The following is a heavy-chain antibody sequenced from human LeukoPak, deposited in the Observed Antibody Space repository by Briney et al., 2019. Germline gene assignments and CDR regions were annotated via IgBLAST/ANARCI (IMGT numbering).Heavy chain of an antibody. V-gene: IGHV3-21*01. J-gene: IGHJ4*02. CDR1: GFTFSSYS. CDR3: AMYGYNYGGAFD. Sequence: PGGSLRLSCAASGFTFSSYSMNWVRQAPGKGLEWVSSISSSSSYIYYADSVKGRFTISRDNAKNSLYLQMNSLRAEDTAVYYCAMYGYNYGGAFDWGQGTLVTVSS. CDR2: ISSSSSYI. D-gene: IGHD5-24*01.